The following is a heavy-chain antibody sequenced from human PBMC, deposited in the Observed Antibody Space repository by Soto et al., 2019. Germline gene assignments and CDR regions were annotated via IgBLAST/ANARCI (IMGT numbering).Heavy chain of an antibody. CDR3: VRVPERGHNIYSGIMDV. CDR1: GASMTSTY. J-gene: IGHJ6*02. D-gene: IGHD3-10*01. V-gene: IGHV4-4*07. Sequence: SETLSLTCSVSGASMTSTYCNLIRHPSCKGLEWIGRIYTSGATSYNPSLKSRVTVSIDTPKSQFSLKLSSVTAADTAIYYCVRVPERGHNIYSGIMDVWGQGSTVTVSS. CDR2: IYTSGAT.